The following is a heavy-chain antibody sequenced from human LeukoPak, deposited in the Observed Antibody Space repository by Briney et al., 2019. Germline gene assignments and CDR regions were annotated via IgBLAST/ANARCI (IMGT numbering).Heavy chain of an antibody. CDR3: AREGFLVGAIAYHY. J-gene: IGHJ4*02. CDR2: IYYSGST. Sequence: SETLSLTCTVSGGSISSSSYYWGWIRRPPGKGLEWIGSIYYSGSTYYNPSLKSRVTISVDTSKNQFSLKLSSVTAADTAVYYCAREGFLVGAIAYHYWGQGTLVTVSS. CDR1: GGSISSSSYY. V-gene: IGHV4-39*07. D-gene: IGHD1-26*01.